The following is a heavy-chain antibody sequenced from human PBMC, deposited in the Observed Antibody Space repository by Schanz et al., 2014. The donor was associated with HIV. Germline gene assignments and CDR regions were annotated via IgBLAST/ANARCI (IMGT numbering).Heavy chain of an antibody. V-gene: IGHV1-18*01. CDR2: MNPNSGNT. D-gene: IGHD3-9*01. CDR1: DYLFSRYG. CDR3: AKGQDWPGPQLDH. Sequence: QVQLVQSGAEVKRPGASVKVSCKASDYLFSRYGISWVRQATGQGLEWMGWMNPNSGNTGYAQKFQGRVTLTTDTSTNTPYMELRSLRSDDTAVYYCAKGQDWPGPQLDHWGHGSLVIVSS. J-gene: IGHJ4*03.